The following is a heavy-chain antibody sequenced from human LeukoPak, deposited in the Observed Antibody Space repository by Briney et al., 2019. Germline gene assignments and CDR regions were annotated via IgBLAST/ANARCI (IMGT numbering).Heavy chain of an antibody. J-gene: IGHJ4*02. V-gene: IGHV4-34*01. D-gene: IGHD3-10*01. CDR1: GGSFSGYY. Sequence: SETLSLTCAVYGGSFSGYYWSWIRQPPGKGLEWIGEIKHSGSTNYNPSLKSRVTISVDTSKNQFSQKLGSVTAADTAVYYCARAPSYITMVRGREFDYWGQGTLVTVSS. CDR3: ARAPSYITMVRGREFDY. CDR2: IKHSGST.